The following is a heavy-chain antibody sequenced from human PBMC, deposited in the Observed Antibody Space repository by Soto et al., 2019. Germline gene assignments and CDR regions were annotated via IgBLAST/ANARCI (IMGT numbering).Heavy chain of an antibody. CDR1: GDTVSSNSVA. J-gene: IGHJ6*02. CDR3: ARSEEDSDYYYYGMDV. D-gene: IGHD2-15*01. V-gene: IGHV6-1*01. Sequence: SQTLSLTCVGSGDTVSSNSVAWNWVRQSPSRGLEWLGRTYYRSRWYSDYAVSVRSRIDIDADTSKNQVSLQLNSVTPEDTAVYYCARSEEDSDYYYYGMDVWGQGTTVTVSS. CDR2: TYYRSRWYS.